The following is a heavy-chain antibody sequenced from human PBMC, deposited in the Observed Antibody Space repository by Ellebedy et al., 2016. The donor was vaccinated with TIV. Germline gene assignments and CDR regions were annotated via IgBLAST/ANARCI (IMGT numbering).Heavy chain of an antibody. D-gene: IGHD5-18*01. CDR2: VSGSGGST. CDR1: GFIFSNYA. CDR3: AKDGSVNTAMVTYFDY. J-gene: IGHJ4*02. Sequence: PGGSLRLSCAASGFIFSNYAMSWVRQAQGKGLEWVSVVSGSGGSTYYADSVKGRFTTYRDKSKNTLYLQMKSLRSEDKAVYYCAKDGSVNTAMVTYFDYWGQGTLVTVSS. V-gene: IGHV3-23*01.